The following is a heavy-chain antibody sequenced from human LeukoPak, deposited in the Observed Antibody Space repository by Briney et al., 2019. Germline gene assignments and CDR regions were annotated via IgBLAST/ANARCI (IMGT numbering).Heavy chain of an antibody. Sequence: GGSLRLPCTASGFTFGDHAMSWVRQAPGKGLEWVGFIRSKAYGGTTEYAASVKGRFIISRDDSKSIAYLQMNSLKTEDTAVYYCAKLAARHYYYYGMDVWGQGTTVTVSS. D-gene: IGHD6-6*01. CDR2: IRSKAYGGTT. J-gene: IGHJ6*02. V-gene: IGHV3-49*04. CDR1: GFTFGDHA. CDR3: AKLAARHYYYYGMDV.